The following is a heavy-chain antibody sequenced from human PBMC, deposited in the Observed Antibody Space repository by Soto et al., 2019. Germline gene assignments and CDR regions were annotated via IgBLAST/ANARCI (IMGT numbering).Heavy chain of an antibody. Sequence: SETLSLTCTVSGGSISSGGYYWSWIRQHPGKGLEWIGYIYYSGSTYYNPSLKSRVTISVDTSKNQFSLKLSSVTAADTAVYYCARSSDYYYYGMDVWGQGTTVTVSS. J-gene: IGHJ6*02. CDR3: ARSSDYYYYGMDV. CDR2: IYYSGST. V-gene: IGHV4-31*03. CDR1: GGSISSGGYY.